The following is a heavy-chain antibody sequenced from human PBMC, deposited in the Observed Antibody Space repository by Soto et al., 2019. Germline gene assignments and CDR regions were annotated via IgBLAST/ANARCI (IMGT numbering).Heavy chain of an antibody. CDR2: IYYSGST. D-gene: IGHD2-15*01. CDR3: ARYGSGECNRGSCYSPFDY. Sequence: SETLSLTCTVSGRSISSVNYYWSWIRQPPGKGLEWIGYIYYSGSTYNNPSLRSRVSISVETSKSQFSLKLSSVTAADTAVYYCARYGSGECNRGSCYSPFDYWGQGTLVTVS. CDR1: GRSISSVNYY. V-gene: IGHV4-30-4*01. J-gene: IGHJ4*02.